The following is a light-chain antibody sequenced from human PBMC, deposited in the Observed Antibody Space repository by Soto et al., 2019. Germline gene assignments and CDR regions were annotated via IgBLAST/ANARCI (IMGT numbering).Light chain of an antibody. V-gene: IGKV1-8*01. Sequence: IRMTQSPSSFSASTGDRVTITCRARQGISIYLAWYQQKPGKAPKLLIYAASTLQSGVPSRFSGSGSGTDFTLTISCLQSEDFATYYFQQYYSSPHTFGQGTKVEIK. CDR2: AAS. J-gene: IGKJ1*01. CDR1: QGISIY. CDR3: QQYYSSPHT.